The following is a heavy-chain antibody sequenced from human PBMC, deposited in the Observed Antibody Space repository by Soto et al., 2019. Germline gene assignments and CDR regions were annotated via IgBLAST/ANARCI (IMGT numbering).Heavy chain of an antibody. J-gene: IGHJ4*02. CDR3: AKARGIITPAPGYY. CDR1: GFTFSSYA. CDR2: ISGSGGDT. Sequence: PGGSLRLSCAASGFTFSSYAMSWVRQAPGKGLEWVSAISGSGGDTYYADSVKGRFTIARDNSKNTLSLQMNSLRAEDTAVYYCAKARGIITPAPGYYWGQGTQVTVSS. D-gene: IGHD3-16*01. V-gene: IGHV3-23*01.